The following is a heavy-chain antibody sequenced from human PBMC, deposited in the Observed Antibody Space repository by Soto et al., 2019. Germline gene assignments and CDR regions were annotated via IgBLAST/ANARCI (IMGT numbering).Heavy chain of an antibody. V-gene: IGHV4-34*01. CDR2: INHSGST. CDR1: GGSFSGYY. J-gene: IGHJ3*02. D-gene: IGHD6-19*01. Sequence: SETLSLTCAVYGGSFSGYYWSWIRQPPGKGLEWIGEINHSGSTNYNPSLKSRVTISVDTSKNQFSLKLSSVTAADTAVYYCARGKAHIAVAGRRAFDIWGQGTMVTVSS. CDR3: ARGKAHIAVAGRRAFDI.